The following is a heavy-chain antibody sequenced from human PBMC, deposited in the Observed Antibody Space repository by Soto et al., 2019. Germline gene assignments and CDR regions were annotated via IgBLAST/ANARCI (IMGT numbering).Heavy chain of an antibody. D-gene: IGHD3-16*01. CDR2: IKQDGSEK. V-gene: IGHV3-7*01. CDR1: GFTFSGSW. J-gene: IGHJ4*02. Sequence: PGGSLRLSCAGSGFTFSGSWMAWVRQAPGRGLEWVADIKQDGSEKNYVDSVKGRVTISRDNAKNSVYLQMNSLRAEDTAVYYCARDPHFGAVDYWGLGTLVTVSS. CDR3: ARDPHFGAVDY.